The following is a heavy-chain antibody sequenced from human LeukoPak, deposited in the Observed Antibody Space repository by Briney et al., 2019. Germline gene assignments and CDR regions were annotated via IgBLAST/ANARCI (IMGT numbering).Heavy chain of an antibody. J-gene: IGHJ4*02. CDR2: IYTSGST. CDR3: ARDLHYDYVWGSYRLIDY. V-gene: IGHV4-61*02. CDR1: GGSISSGDYYY. D-gene: IGHD3-16*02. Sequence: SETPSLTCTVSGGSISSGDYYYWSWIRPPPREGLEWIGRIYTSGSTNYNPSLKSRVTMSVDTSKNQFSLKLSSVTAADTAVYYCARDLHYDYVWGSYRLIDYWGQGTLVTVSS.